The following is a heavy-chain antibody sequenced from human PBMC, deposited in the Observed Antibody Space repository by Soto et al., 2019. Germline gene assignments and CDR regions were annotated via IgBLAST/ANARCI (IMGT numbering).Heavy chain of an antibody. V-gene: IGHV3-23*01. J-gene: IGHJ3*02. CDR1: GFTFSSYA. D-gene: IGHD3-3*01. CDR3: AKDADFWSAEGAFDI. Sequence: GGSLRLSCAASGFTFSSYAVSWVRQAPGKGLEWVSGITGSGGSTYYADSVKGRFTISRDNSKNTLYLQMNSLRAEDTAVYYCAKDADFWSAEGAFDIWGQGTMVTVSS. CDR2: ITGSGGST.